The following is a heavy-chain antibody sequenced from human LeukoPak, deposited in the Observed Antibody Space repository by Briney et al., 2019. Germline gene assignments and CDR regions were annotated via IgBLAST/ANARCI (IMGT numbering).Heavy chain of an antibody. Sequence: GASVKVSCKTSGYTFIKYDINWVRQAPGQGLEWVGWTNPHSGTTGYAQKFQGRITMTRDTSISTAYMELSRLTSDDTAVYYCARDRLLWELRPDASDIWGQGTMVTVSS. CDR3: ARDRLLWELRPDASDI. J-gene: IGHJ3*02. CDR1: GYTFIKYD. D-gene: IGHD1-26*01. CDR2: TNPHSGTT. V-gene: IGHV1-8*01.